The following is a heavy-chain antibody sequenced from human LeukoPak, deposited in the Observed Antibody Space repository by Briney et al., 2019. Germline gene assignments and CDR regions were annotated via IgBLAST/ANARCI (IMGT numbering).Heavy chain of an antibody. J-gene: IGHJ3*02. V-gene: IGHV3-21*01. Sequence: GGSLRLSCAASGFTFSSYSMNWVRQAPGKGLEWVSSISSSSSYIYYADSVKGRFTISRDNAKNSLYLQMNSLRAEDTAVYYCARDSQELLGSFDIWGQGTMVTVSS. CDR3: ARDSQELLGSFDI. CDR1: GFTFSSYS. CDR2: ISSSSSYI. D-gene: IGHD1-26*01.